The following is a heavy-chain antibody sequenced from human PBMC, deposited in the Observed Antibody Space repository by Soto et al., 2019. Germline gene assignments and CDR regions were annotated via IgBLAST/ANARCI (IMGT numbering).Heavy chain of an antibody. J-gene: IGHJ6*02. CDR1: GYTFSRYG. V-gene: IGHV1-18*01. CDR2: ISGYNGDT. CDR3: AKNGQPPYYYYGLDA. D-gene: IGHD2-8*01. Sequence: QGQLVQSGPEVKKPGASVKVSCKTSGYTFSRYGISWVRQAPGQGLEWMGWISGYNGDTNYAQKDQGRVTMTIDTSTYPANMELRSLTSDDTAIYYCAKNGQPPYYYYGLDAWGQGTTVTVSS.